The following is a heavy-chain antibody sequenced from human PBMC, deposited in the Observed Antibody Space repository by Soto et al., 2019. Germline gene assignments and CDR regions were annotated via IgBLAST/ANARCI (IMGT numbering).Heavy chain of an antibody. D-gene: IGHD6-19*01. CDR2: IYYSGST. CDR1: GGSISSYY. J-gene: IGHJ5*02. V-gene: IGHV4-59*01. Sequence: PSETLSLTCTVSGGSISSYYWSWIRQPPGKGLEWIGDIYYSGSTDYNPSLKSRVTISVDTSKNQFSLKLSSVTAADTAVYYCAGTLAVADLPHGGLWWFDPWGQGTLVTVSS. CDR3: AGTLAVADLPHGGLWWFDP.